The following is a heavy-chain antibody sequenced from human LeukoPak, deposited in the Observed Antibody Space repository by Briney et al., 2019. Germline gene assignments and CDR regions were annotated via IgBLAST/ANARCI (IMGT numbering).Heavy chain of an antibody. CDR3: ARDLDSGGTTFRALNY. D-gene: IGHD1-14*01. Sequence: ASVKVSCQASRYTFTRYGIFSVRQAPGHGLEWMGWISPYNGNTNYAQKFQGRVTMTTDTSTTTTYMELRSLRSDDTAVYYCARDLDSGGTTFRALNYWGQGTLVTVSS. CDR1: RYTFTRYG. V-gene: IGHV1-18*04. CDR2: ISPYNGNT. J-gene: IGHJ4*02.